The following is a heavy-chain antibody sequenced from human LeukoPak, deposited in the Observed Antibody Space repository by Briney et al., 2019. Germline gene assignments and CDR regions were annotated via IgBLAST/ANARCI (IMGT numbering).Heavy chain of an antibody. V-gene: IGHV3-23*01. CDR2: LSGSGAST. Sequence: GGSLRLSCTASGFTFSSCAMTWVRQAPGKGLEWVSSLSGSGASTFYADSVKGRFTISRDNSKNTLSLQMSSLRAEDTAVYFCAKYLGKYSYGYSGLDYWGQGTLVTVSS. CDR1: GFTFSSCA. D-gene: IGHD5-18*01. CDR3: AKYLGKYSYGYSGLDY. J-gene: IGHJ4*02.